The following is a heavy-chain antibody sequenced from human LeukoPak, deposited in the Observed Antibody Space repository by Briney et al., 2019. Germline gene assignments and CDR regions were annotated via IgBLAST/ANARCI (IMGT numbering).Heavy chain of an antibody. J-gene: IGHJ4*02. V-gene: IGHV4-4*07. CDR3: ARDSWFAY. CDR1: GHSIRSYY. Sequence: SETLSLPCTVSGHSIRSYYWSWLRQPAGNGLEWIGRTYTIGTTYYNPALKSRVSMSIDTSRNQFSLKMTSVTAADTAVYYCARDSWFAYWGQGILVTVSS. D-gene: IGHD3-10*01. CDR2: TYTIGTT.